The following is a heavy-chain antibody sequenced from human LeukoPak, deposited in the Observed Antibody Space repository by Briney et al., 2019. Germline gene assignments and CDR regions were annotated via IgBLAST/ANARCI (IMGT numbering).Heavy chain of an antibody. D-gene: IGHD5-24*01. CDR1: GFTFSSYS. CDR3: ARLDTNGYNSMTAY. CDR2: INSSSSYI. V-gene: IGHV3-21*01. Sequence: PGGSLRLSCAASGFTFSSYSMNWVRQAPGKGLEWLSSINSSSSYIYYADSVKGRFTISRDNDKNSLYLQKNRPRAEDTAVFYCARLDTNGYNSMTAYWGQGTLVTVSS. J-gene: IGHJ4*02.